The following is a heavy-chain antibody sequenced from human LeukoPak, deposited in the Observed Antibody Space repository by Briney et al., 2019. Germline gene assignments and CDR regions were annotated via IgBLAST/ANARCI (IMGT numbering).Heavy chain of an antibody. D-gene: IGHD3-3*01. Sequence: SETLSLTCTVSGDSISSYYWSWIRQPPGKGLELIGYIYYSGSTNYNPSLKSRVTISVDTSRTQFSLKLSSVTAADTAVYYCASSTRFGVVDYWGQGILVTVSS. CDR2: IYYSGST. V-gene: IGHV4-59*01. CDR1: GDSISSYY. J-gene: IGHJ4*02. CDR3: ASSTRFGVVDY.